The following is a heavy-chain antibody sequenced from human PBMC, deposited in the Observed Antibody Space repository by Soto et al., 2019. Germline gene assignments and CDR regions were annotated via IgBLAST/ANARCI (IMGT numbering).Heavy chain of an antibody. V-gene: IGHV2-5*02. Sequence: SGPTLVNPTQTLTLTCTFSGFSLSTSGVGVGWIRQPPGKALEGLVIIYWDDDKRYSPSLRGRLTITKDTSKNQVVLTMTNVDPEDTATYFCAHRRTGVSQWNYGDFDYWGQGILVTVSS. CDR2: IYWDDDK. CDR3: AHRRTGVSQWNYGDFDY. J-gene: IGHJ4*02. CDR1: GFSLSTSGVG. D-gene: IGHD1-7*01.